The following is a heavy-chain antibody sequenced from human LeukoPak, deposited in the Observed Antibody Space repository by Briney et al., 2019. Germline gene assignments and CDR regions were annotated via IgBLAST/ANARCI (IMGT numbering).Heavy chain of an antibody. CDR2: ISVTGGST. V-gene: IGHV3-23*01. CDR1: GFSFSSYA. J-gene: IGHJ4*02. D-gene: IGHD3-22*01. Sequence: GGSLRLSCAASGFSFSSYAMNWVRQAPGKGLERVSAISVTGGSTYYADSVKGRFTISRDNSKNTLYLQMNSLRAEDTAVYYCAKRSDSSGSYYFDYWGPGTLVTVSS. CDR3: AKRSDSSGSYYFDY.